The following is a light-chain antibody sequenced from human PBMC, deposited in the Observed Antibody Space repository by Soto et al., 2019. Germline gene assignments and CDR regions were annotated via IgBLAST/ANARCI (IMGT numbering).Light chain of an antibody. V-gene: IGLV2-14*01. CDR3: SSYAISSAVV. CDR2: DVS. CDR1: SSDVGGYNY. Sequence: QSALTQPASVSGSPGQSITVSCTGTSSDVGGYNYVSWYQQHPGKAPKLMIYDVSNRPSGVSNRFSGSKSGNTASLTISGRQAEVWAEYYCSSYAISSAVVFGTGTKLTVL. J-gene: IGLJ2*01.